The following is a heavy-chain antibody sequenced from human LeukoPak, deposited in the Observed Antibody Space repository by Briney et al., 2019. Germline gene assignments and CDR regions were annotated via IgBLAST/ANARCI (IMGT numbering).Heavy chain of an antibody. D-gene: IGHD3-10*01. Sequence: GESLKISCNGSGYSFTSYWISWVRQMPGKGLEWMGISYPSDSDTRYSPSFQGQVTISADKSISTAYLQWSSLKASDSAMYYCASHRGSGSYYRVWFDPWGQETLVTVSS. V-gene: IGHV5-51*01. CDR1: GYSFTSYW. CDR2: SYPSDSDT. J-gene: IGHJ5*02. CDR3: ASHRGSGSYYRVWFDP.